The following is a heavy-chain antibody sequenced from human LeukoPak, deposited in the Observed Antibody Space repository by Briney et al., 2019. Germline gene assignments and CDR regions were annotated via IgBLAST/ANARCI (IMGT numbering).Heavy chain of an antibody. J-gene: IGHJ4*02. V-gene: IGHV1-3*01. D-gene: IGHD6-19*01. Sequence: ASVKVSCKASGYTFTTSDINWVRQAAGQRLEWMGWINAGNGNTKYSQKFQGRVTITRDTSASTAYMELSSLRSEDTAVYYCARVGSSGWYGTLDFDYWGQGTLVTVSS. CDR3: ARVGSSGWYGTLDFDY. CDR1: GYTFTTSD. CDR2: INAGNGNT.